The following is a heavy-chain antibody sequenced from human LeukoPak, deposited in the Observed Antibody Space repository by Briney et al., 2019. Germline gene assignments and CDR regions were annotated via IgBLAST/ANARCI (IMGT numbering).Heavy chain of an antibody. CDR1: GGSLSTAGYY. V-gene: IGHV4-39*01. CDR2: IYYSGGT. Sequence: SKTLSLTCTVSGGSLSTAGYYWGWIRQPPGKGLEWIASIYYSGGTYSNPSLKSRVTIFVDTSKNQFSLKLNSVTAADTAVYYCARHPPLYDSTPDYFDCWGQGTLVTVSS. D-gene: IGHD3-22*01. J-gene: IGHJ4*02. CDR3: ARHPPLYDSTPDYFDC.